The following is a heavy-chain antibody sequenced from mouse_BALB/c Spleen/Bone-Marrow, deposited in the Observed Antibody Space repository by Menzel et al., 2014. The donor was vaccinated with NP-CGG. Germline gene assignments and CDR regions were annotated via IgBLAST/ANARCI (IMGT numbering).Heavy chain of an antibody. Sequence: EVQLVESGPELVKPGASVKISCKASGYSFTAYYIHWVKQSHVKSLEWIGRINPYNGATSYNQNFKDKASLTVDKSSSTAYMELHSLTSEDSAVYYCARKGNHGWFAYWGQGTLVTVSA. CDR3: ARKGNHGWFAY. V-gene: IGHV1-31*01. CDR2: INPYNGAT. CDR1: GYSFTAYY. J-gene: IGHJ3*01. D-gene: IGHD2-1*01.